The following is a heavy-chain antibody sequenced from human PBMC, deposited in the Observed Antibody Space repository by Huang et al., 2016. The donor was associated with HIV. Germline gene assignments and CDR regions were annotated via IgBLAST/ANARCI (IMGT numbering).Heavy chain of an antibody. Sequence: EVQLVQSGAEVKKPGESLKISCKGSGYRFTSYWIGWVRQMPGKGLEWIGINNPGEYDTRNSPSFQGQATISADKSISTAYLHWSSLKASDTAMFYCARHEPGGVAYWGQGTLVTVSS. CDR2: NNPGEYDT. CDR1: GYRFTSYW. V-gene: IGHV5-51*01. D-gene: IGHD3-16*01. CDR3: ARHEPGGVAY. J-gene: IGHJ4*02.